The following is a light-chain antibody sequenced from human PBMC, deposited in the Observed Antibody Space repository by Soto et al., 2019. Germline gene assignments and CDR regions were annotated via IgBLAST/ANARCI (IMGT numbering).Light chain of an antibody. V-gene: IGKV3-15*01. CDR3: QEYNGRSS. Sequence: EGVTTQSPATLSVSPGERATLSCRASQNVGGDLAWYQQKPGQAPRLLIYRTSTRANGTPVRFSGSGSGTEFTLIISGLQSEDFAVYYCQEYNGRSSFGQGTKVEMK. J-gene: IGKJ1*01. CDR2: RTS. CDR1: QNVGGD.